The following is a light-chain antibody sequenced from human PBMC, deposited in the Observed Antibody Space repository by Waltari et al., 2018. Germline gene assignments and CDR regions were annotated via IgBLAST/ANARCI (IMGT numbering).Light chain of an antibody. CDR2: DTS. CDR3: QQRRNWPRLFT. CDR1: QSVSSY. J-gene: IGKJ4*01. V-gene: IGKV3-11*01. Sequence: EIVLTQSPATLSLSPGERATLSCRASQSVSSYLAWYQQKPGQTPRLLIYDTSFRAAGIPDRFSGRGSGTDFTHTISSVGPEDSAVYYCQQRRNWPRLFTFGGGTKVEIK.